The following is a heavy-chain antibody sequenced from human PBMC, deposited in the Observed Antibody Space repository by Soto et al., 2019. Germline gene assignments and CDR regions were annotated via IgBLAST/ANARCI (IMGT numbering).Heavy chain of an antibody. Sequence: EVQLLESGGGLVQPGGSLRLSCAASGFTFGSHAMSWVRQAPGKGLEWVATITGTGGSTYYADSVKGRFTISRDNSKNTLYLQMNSLRAEDTAVYYCAKDIAARPATYYYYYGMDVWGQGTTVTVSS. CDR2: ITGTGGST. CDR3: AKDIAARPATYYYYYGMDV. CDR1: GFTFGSHA. J-gene: IGHJ6*02. D-gene: IGHD6-6*01. V-gene: IGHV3-23*01.